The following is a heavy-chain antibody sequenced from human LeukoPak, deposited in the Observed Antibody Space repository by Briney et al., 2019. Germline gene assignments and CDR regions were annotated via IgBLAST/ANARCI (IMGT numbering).Heavy chain of an antibody. Sequence: SETLSLTCAVSGGSFSGFRWHWIRQPPGKGPEWIGEINHSGSTNYNPSLKSRVTISVDTSKNQFSLKLSSVTAADTAVYYCARDSVLTPIRYDYWGQGTLVTVSS. CDR1: GGSFSGFR. CDR3: ARDSVLTPIRYDY. D-gene: IGHD4-23*01. J-gene: IGHJ4*02. CDR2: INHSGST. V-gene: IGHV4-34*01.